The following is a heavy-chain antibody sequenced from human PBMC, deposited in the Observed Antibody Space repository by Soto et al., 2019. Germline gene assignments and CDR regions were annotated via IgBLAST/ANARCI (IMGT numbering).Heavy chain of an antibody. Sequence: PSETLSLTCAVSSGSISSSNWWSWVRQPPGKGLEWIGEIYHSGSTNYNPSLKSRVTISVDTSKNQFSLKLSSVTAADTAVYYCARGVKAAAGTHGVYYYYYMDVWGKGTTVTVSS. CDR3: ARGVKAAAGTHGVYYYYYMDV. V-gene: IGHV4-4*02. D-gene: IGHD6-13*01. J-gene: IGHJ6*03. CDR2: IYHSGST. CDR1: SGSISSSNW.